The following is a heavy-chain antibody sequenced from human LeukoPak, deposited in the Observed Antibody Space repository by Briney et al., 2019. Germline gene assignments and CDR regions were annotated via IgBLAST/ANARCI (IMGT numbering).Heavy chain of an antibody. CDR2: ISGSSGST. Sequence: GGSLRLSCAASGFTFSSYSMNWVRQAPGKGLEWVSAISGSSGSTYYADSVKGRFTISRDNSKNTLYLQMNSLRGDDTAVYYCAKAFGSSRGYYYDALDVWGQGTTVTVSS. D-gene: IGHD6-13*01. CDR1: GFTFSSYS. J-gene: IGHJ6*02. V-gene: IGHV3-23*01. CDR3: AKAFGSSRGYYYDALDV.